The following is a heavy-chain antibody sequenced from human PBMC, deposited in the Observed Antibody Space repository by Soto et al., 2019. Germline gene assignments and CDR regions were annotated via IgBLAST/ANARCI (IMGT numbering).Heavy chain of an antibody. V-gene: IGHV4-39*02. D-gene: IGHD1-20*01. CDR2: IQSSGAT. J-gene: IGHJ5*02. Sequence: QLHLQESGPGLVKPSETLSLTCTVSGDSLTGSSYYWGWIRQPPGKGLEWIATIQSSGATYYTLSLKSRVTISVDTSKNHFSMRRSSVIAADTAMYYCARRSFLSGIRGRWFDPWGQGTLVTVSS. CDR3: ARRSFLSGIRGRWFDP. CDR1: GDSLTGSSYY.